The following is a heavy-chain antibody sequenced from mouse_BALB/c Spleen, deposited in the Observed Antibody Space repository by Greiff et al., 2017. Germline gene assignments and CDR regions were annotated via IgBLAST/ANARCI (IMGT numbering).Heavy chain of an antibody. CDR1: GFNIKDTY. CDR3: ARGGYYGSSYVGAMDY. V-gene: IGHV14-3*02. CDR2: IDPANGNT. D-gene: IGHD1-1*01. Sequence: EVQLHQSGAELVKPGASVKLSCTASGFNIKDTYMHWVKQRPEQGLEWIGRIDPANGNTKYDPKFQGKATITADTSSNTAYLQLSSLTSEDTAVYYCARGGYYGSSYVGAMDYWGQGTSVTVSS. J-gene: IGHJ4*01.